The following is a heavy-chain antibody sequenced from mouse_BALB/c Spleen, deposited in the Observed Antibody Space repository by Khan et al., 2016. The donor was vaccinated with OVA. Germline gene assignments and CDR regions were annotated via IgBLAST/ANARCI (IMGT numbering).Heavy chain of an antibody. CDR2: IYPGSANA. V-gene: IGHV1-84*02. J-gene: IGHJ2*01. CDR3: AARFDY. Sequence: QVQLQQSGPELVKPGASVKISCKASGYTFTDYYINWVKQKPGQGLEWIGWIYPGSANAKYNEKFKGKATFTVDTSSSTAFMQLRRLTSEDTAVYFCAARFDYWGQGTTLTVSS. CDR1: GYTFTDYY.